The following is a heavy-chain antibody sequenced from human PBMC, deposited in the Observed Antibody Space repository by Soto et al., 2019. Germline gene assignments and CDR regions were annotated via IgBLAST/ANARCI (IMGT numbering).Heavy chain of an antibody. CDR1: GFTFSNAW. V-gene: IGHV3-15*01. D-gene: IGHD3-9*01. Sequence: EVQLVESGGGLGKPGGSLRLSCAASGFTFSNAWMSWVRQAPGKGLEWVGRIKSKADGGTTDYAAPVKGRFTISRDDSKNRLYLQLNSLKTEDTAVYYCTLLTGYHTLAFWGQGTLVTVSS. CDR3: TLLTGYHTLAF. J-gene: IGHJ4*02. CDR2: IKSKADGGTT.